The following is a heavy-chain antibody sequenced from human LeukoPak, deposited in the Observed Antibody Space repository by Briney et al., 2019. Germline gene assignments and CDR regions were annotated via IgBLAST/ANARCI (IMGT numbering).Heavy chain of an antibody. CDR1: GFTFSSYT. V-gene: IGHV3-23*01. CDR2: ITTSDGNT. CDR3: AKDGGLWVSAHWGDS. J-gene: IGHJ4*02. Sequence: GGSLRLSCAASGFTFSSYTMSWVRQAPGKGLEWVSTITTSDGNTYYADSVKGRFTVSRDNSKNTLFLQMHSLRAEDTAVYYCAKDGGLWVSAHWGDSWGRGTLVTVSS. D-gene: IGHD7-27*01.